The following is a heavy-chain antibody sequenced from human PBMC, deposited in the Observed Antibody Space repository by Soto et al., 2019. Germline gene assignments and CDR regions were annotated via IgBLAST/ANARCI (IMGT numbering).Heavy chain of an antibody. CDR1: GYTFTGYY. CDR2: INPNSGGT. D-gene: IGHD3-10*01. Sequence: ASVKVSCKASGYTFTGYYMHWVRQAPGQGLEWMGWINPNSGGTNYAQKFQGRVTMTRDTSISTAYMELSRLRSDGTAVYYCAREAMVRGVISYYGMDVWGQGTTVTVSS. CDR3: AREAMVRGVISYYGMDV. J-gene: IGHJ6*02. V-gene: IGHV1-2*02.